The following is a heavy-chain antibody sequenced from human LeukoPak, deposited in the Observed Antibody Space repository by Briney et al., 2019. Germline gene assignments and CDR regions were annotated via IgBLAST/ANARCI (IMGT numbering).Heavy chain of an antibody. D-gene: IGHD5-18*01. CDR3: ARDPRISGYSYGVDY. CDR1: GYTFTSYY. Sequence: GASVKVSCKASGYTFTSYYMHWARQAPGQGLEWMGIINPSGGSTSYAQKFQGRVTMTRDTSTSTVYMELSSLRSEDTAVCYCARDPRISGYSYGVDYWGQGTLVTVSS. CDR2: INPSGGST. J-gene: IGHJ4*02. V-gene: IGHV1-46*01.